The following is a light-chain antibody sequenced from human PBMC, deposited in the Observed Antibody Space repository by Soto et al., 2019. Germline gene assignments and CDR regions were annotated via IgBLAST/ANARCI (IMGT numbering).Light chain of an antibody. CDR1: QSVSSSY. J-gene: IGKJ1*01. V-gene: IGKV3-20*01. Sequence: EIVLTQSPGTLSLSPGERATLSCRASQSVSSSYLAWYQQKPGQAPRPLIYSASSRATGIPDRFSGSGSGTDFTLTISRLEPEDFAVYYCQQYGSSLWTFGHGTKVEIK. CDR3: QQYGSSLWT. CDR2: SAS.